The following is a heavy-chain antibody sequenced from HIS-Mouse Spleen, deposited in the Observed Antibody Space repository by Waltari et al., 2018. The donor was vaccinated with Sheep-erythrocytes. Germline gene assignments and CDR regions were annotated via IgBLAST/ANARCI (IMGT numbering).Heavy chain of an antibody. J-gene: IGHJ4*02. CDR1: GFTFSSYS. Sequence: EVQLVESGGGLVKPGGTLRLSCAASGFTFSSYSRNWVRQAPGKGREWVAAISSSSSYIYYADSVNGRLTSSRDNAKNSLYRQMNSLRAEDTAVYDCARVASGATFDYWGQGTLVTVSS. CDR3: ARVASGATFDY. D-gene: IGHD1-26*01. CDR2: ISSSSSYI. V-gene: IGHV3-21*01.